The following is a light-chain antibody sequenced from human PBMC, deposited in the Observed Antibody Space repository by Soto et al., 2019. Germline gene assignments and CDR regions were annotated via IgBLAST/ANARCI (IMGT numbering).Light chain of an antibody. J-gene: IGKJ4*01. CDR3: QQYDSYSPLT. CDR1: QSISSW. V-gene: IGKV1-5*03. Sequence: DIQMTQSPSTLSASVGDRVTITCRVSQSISSWLAWYQQKPGKAPKLLIYKASGLESGVPSRFSGSGSGTDFTLTISSLQPDDFATYYCQQYDSYSPLTFCGVTKVDNK. CDR2: KAS.